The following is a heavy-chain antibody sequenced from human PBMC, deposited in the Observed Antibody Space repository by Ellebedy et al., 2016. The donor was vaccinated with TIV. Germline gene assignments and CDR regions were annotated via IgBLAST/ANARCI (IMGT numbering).Heavy chain of an antibody. J-gene: IGHJ4*02. V-gene: IGHV3-7*04. D-gene: IGHD3-3*01. Sequence: GESLKISCAASGFTFSSYWMSWVRHAPGKGLEWVANIKQDGSEKYYVDSVKGRFTISRDNAKNSLYLQMNSLRAEDTAVYYCASEGVWSGYYTGFDYWGQGTLVTGSS. CDR2: IKQDGSEK. CDR3: ASEGVWSGYYTGFDY. CDR1: GFTFSSYW.